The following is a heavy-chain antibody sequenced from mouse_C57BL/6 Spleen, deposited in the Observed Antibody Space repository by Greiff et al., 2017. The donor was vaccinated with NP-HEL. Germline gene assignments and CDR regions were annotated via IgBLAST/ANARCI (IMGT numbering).Heavy chain of an antibody. CDR3: LTTVVKGFAY. Sequence: EVPLVESGGGLVKPGGSLTLSCAASGFTFSDYGMHWVRQAPEKGLESVAYICSGSSTIYYADTVKGRFTISRANAKNTLFLQMTSLRSEDTAMYYSLTTVVKGFAYWGQGTLVTVSA. J-gene: IGHJ3*01. D-gene: IGHD1-1*01. CDR1: GFTFSDYG. CDR2: ICSGSSTI. V-gene: IGHV5-17*01.